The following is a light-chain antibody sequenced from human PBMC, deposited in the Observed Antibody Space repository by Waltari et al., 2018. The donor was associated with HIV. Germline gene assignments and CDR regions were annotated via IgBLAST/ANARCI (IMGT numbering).Light chain of an antibody. V-gene: IGKV3-20*01. CDR2: GAS. J-gene: IGKJ1*01. CDR3: QQYGSSPR. CDR1: QNISSNS. Sequence: EAVLTQSPGTLSLSPGEGATLSCRARQNISSNSLVWYQKKAGQAPRLLLYGASSSATGSPDRFSGSGSGTDFTLTIRGLEPEDFAVYYCQQYGSSPRFGQGTKVEIK.